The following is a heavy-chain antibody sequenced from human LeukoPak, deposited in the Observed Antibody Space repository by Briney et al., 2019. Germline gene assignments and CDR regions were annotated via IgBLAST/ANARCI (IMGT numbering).Heavy chain of an antibody. CDR2: ITWNSI. CDR1: GFTFDDYA. Sequence: GGSLRLSCTASGFTFDDYAMHWVRQAPGKGLEWVSGITWNSIDYVDSVKGRFTISRNNAKNSLYLQMNSLRAEDTAVYYCARSDSYGLDAFDIWGQGTMVTVSS. D-gene: IGHD5-18*01. V-gene: IGHV3-9*01. J-gene: IGHJ3*02. CDR3: ARSDSYGLDAFDI.